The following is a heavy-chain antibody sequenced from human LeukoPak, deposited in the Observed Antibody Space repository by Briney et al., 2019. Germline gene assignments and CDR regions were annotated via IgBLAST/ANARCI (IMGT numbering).Heavy chain of an antibody. D-gene: IGHD3-22*01. CDR1: GFTFSSYA. J-gene: IGHJ4*02. V-gene: IGHV3-23*01. Sequence: PGGSLRLSCAASGFTFSSYAMSWVRQAPGKGLEWVSAISGSGGSTYYADSVKGRFTISRDNSKNTLYLQMNSLRAEDTAVYYCAKTLPPYYDSSGTARAPCYFDYWGQGTLVTVSS. CDR3: AKTLPPYYDSSGTARAPCYFDY. CDR2: ISGSGGST.